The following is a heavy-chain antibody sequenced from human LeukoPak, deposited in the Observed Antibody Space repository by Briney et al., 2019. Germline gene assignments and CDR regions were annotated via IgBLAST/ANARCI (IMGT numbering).Heavy chain of an antibody. CDR3: AKEDGLRTLMDDAFDI. Sequence: PGGSLRLSCAASGFTFSSYAMHWVRQAPGKGLEWVAVISYDGSNKYYADSVKGRFTISRDNSKNTLYLQMNSLRAEDTAVYYCAKEDGLRTLMDDAFDIWGQGTMVTVSS. CDR2: ISYDGSNK. V-gene: IGHV3-30*04. CDR1: GFTFSSYA. D-gene: IGHD5-12*01. J-gene: IGHJ3*02.